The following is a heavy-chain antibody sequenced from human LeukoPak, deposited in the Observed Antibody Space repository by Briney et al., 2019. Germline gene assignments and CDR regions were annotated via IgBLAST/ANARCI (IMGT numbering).Heavy chain of an antibody. D-gene: IGHD1-26*01. Sequence: PGRSLRLSCAASGFTFSSYGMHWVRQAPGKGLEWVAFIRYDGSNKYYADSVKGRFTISRDNSKNTLYLQMNSLRAEDTAVYYCAKGVGYPPRRELRGAFDVWGQGTMVTVSS. J-gene: IGHJ3*01. CDR3: AKGVGYPPRRELRGAFDV. CDR1: GFTFSSYG. CDR2: IRYDGSNK. V-gene: IGHV3-30*02.